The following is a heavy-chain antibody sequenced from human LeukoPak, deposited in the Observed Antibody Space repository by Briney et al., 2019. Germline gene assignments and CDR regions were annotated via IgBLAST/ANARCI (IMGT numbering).Heavy chain of an antibody. CDR3: ARDLEHCRNIICSNSAY. V-gene: IGHV1-18*01. D-gene: IGHD2-2*01. J-gene: IGHJ4*02. Sequence: GASVKVSCKASGYTFTSYGISWVRQASGQGLEWMGWISAYNGNTNYAQTLQGRVTMTTDTSTSTAYMERRSLRSDDTAVYYCARDLEHCRNIICSNSAYWGQGTLVTVSS. CDR2: ISAYNGNT. CDR1: GYTFTSYG.